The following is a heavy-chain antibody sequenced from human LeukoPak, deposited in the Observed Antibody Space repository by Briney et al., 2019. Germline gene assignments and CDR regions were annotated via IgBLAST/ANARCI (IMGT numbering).Heavy chain of an antibody. CDR1: GFTFSNLW. CDR3: STYTSGSVSY. D-gene: IGHD6-19*01. V-gene: IGHV3-15*01. CDR2: IKSRTDGGAT. J-gene: IGHJ4*02. Sequence: GGSLRLSCAASGFTFSNLWMTWVREAPGKGLEWVGRIKSRTDGGATDYAAPVKGRFTTSRDDSKNTLYLQMNSLKTEDTAVYYCSTYTSGSVSYWGQGTLVTVSS.